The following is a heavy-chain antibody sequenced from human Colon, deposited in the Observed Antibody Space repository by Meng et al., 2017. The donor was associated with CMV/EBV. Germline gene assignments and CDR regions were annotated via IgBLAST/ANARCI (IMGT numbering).Heavy chain of an antibody. V-gene: IGHV5-51*01. CDR3: TRVRHQPYYFAR. D-gene: IGHD2-2*01. J-gene: IGHJ4*02. CDR1: RFPPHIYL. Sequence: VSRFPPHIYLIHWVPQNPAKGQRVVGLTFGGVSCTGYSPSFHGQVTFSADLSTATASLHWSSLQTSDTALCFCTRVRHQPYYFARWGQGTLVTVSS. CDR2: TFGGVSCT.